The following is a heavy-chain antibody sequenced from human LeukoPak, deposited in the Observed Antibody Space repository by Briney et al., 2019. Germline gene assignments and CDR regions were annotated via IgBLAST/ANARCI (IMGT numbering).Heavy chain of an antibody. D-gene: IGHD1-26*01. Sequence: SVKVSCKTSGGTFTSYAITWVRQAPGQGLEWMGKIIPISGTTNYAQKFQGRVTFTADESTSTAYMELSSLRSEDTALYYCARKLRLGGNWFDPWGQGTLFTVSS. J-gene: IGHJ5*02. CDR2: IIPISGTT. CDR3: ARKLRLGGNWFDP. V-gene: IGHV1-69*15. CDR1: GGTFTSYA.